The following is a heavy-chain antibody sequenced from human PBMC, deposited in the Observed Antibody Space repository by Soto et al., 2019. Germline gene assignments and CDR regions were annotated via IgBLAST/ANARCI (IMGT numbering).Heavy chain of an antibody. D-gene: IGHD6-13*01. J-gene: IGHJ3*02. CDR1: GGSISSGGYY. V-gene: IGHV4-31*03. Sequence: SETLSLTCTASGGSISSGGYYWSWIRQHPGKGLEWIGYIYYSGSTYYNPSLKSRVTISVDTSKNQFSLKLSSVTAADTAVYYWARWLAAAGLDAFDIWGQGTMVTVSS. CDR3: ARWLAAAGLDAFDI. CDR2: IYYSGST.